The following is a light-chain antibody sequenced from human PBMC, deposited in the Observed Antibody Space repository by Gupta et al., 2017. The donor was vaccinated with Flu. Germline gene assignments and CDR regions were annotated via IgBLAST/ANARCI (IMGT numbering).Light chain of an antibody. CDR2: KDT. V-gene: IGLV3-25*02. CDR3: HSADGSGRYV. Sequence: SSELPQPPSGSASPGQTARITCSGDALSKQSAYWYQQKAGQAPVLVIYKDTESTAGLTAGFSGSRSGAMVTLTISGGGEEEEADYYCHSADGSGRYVFGTGTKVTVL. CDR1: ALSKQS. J-gene: IGLJ1*01.